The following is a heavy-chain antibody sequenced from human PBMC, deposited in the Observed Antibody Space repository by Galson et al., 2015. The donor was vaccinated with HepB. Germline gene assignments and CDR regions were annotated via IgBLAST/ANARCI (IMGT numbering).Heavy chain of an antibody. D-gene: IGHD3-10*01. V-gene: IGHV6-1*01. CDR3: ARDLLTSGNHDAFDI. J-gene: IGHJ3*02. CDR2: TFYRSKWYH. Sequence: CAISGDSVSSNSTAWNWIRQSPSRGLEWLGKTFYRSKWYHESAVSVRSRITFYPDTSKNQLSLQLKSVTPEDTAVYYCARDLLTSGNHDAFDIWGQGTMVTVS. CDR1: GDSVSSNSTA.